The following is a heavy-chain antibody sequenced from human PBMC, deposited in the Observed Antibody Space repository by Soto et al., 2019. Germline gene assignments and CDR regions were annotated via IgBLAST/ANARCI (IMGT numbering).Heavy chain of an antibody. Sequence: QVQLQQSGPGLVEPSQTLSLTCAVSGGSISSEDFHWTCIRPSPGTGLKWIGYIHYNGSIMYNPSFKSRLNMAVDTTKNQFSQQLTSVTAADAAEYFCAREGEGGVRDYYGLDVWGQGTAVTVSS. V-gene: IGHV4-30-4*08. D-gene: IGHD2-8*01. CDR2: IHYNGSI. CDR3: AREGEGGVRDYYGLDV. J-gene: IGHJ6*02. CDR1: GGSISSEDFH.